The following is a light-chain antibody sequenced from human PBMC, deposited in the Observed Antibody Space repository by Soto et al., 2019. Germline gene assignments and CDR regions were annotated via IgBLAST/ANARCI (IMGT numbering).Light chain of an antibody. V-gene: IGKV3-20*01. Sequence: EILLTQSPGPLSLSPGERATLSCRASQSVRNNYLAWYQQKPGQAPRLLIYGASNRATGIPDRFSGSGSETDFTLTISRLVPEDFAVYYCQQYGSSGTFGQGTKVDIK. CDR3: QQYGSSGT. CDR2: GAS. J-gene: IGKJ1*01. CDR1: QSVRNNY.